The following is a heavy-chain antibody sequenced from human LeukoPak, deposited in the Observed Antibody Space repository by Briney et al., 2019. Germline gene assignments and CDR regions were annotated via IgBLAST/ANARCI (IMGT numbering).Heavy chain of an antibody. V-gene: IGHV1-18*01. J-gene: IGHJ6*03. D-gene: IGHD2-2*01. CDR3: AREVPYYYYMDV. CDR2: ISAYNGNT. CDR1: GYTFTSYG. Sequence: ASVKVSCKASGYTFTSYGISWVRQAPGQGLEWMGWISAYNGNTNYAQKLQGRVIMTTDTSTSTAYMELRSLRSDDTAVYYCAREVPYYYYMDVWGKGTTVTVSS.